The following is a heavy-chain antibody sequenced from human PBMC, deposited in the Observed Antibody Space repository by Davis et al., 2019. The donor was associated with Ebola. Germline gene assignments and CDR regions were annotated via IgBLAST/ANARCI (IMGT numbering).Heavy chain of an antibody. D-gene: IGHD6-19*01. Sequence: GESLKISCAASGFTFSSYWMSWVRQAPGKGLEWVANIKQDGSEKYYVDSVKGRFTISRDNAKNSLYLQMNSLRAEDTAVYYCARVQFEGLVPAWGQGTLVTVSS. CDR2: IKQDGSEK. CDR1: GFTFSSYW. J-gene: IGHJ5*02. CDR3: ARVQFEGLVPA. V-gene: IGHV3-7*01.